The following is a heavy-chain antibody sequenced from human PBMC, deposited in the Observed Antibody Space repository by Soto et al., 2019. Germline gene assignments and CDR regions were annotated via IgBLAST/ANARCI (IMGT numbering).Heavy chain of an antibody. CDR3: ARDRATVTTQYYYYYGMDV. V-gene: IGHV1-69*06. CDR1: GGTFSSYA. Sequence: QVQLVQSGAEVKKPGSSVKVSCKASGGTFSSYAISWVRQAPGQGLEWMGGIIPIFGTANYAQKFQGRVTITADKSTSTAYMELSSLRSEDTAVYYCARDRATVTTQYYYYYGMDVWGQGTTVTVSS. CDR2: IIPIFGTA. J-gene: IGHJ6*02. D-gene: IGHD4-17*01.